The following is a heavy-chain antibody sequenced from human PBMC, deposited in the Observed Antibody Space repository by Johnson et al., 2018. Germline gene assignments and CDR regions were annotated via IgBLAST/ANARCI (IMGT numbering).Heavy chain of an antibody. CDR3: VREMGEGGAGVYYYYGMDG. D-gene: IGHD6-19*01. CDR1: GFTFSSFG. CDR2: TWYDGSKK. J-gene: IGHJ6*02. V-gene: IGHV3-33*01. Sequence: QVQLVESGGGVVQPGRSLRLSCAASGFTFSSFGMHWVRQAPGKGIEWVAATWYDGSKKYYADSVKGRSTISIDNSKNTLYLQINSLRAEDTAVYYCVREMGEGGAGVYYYYGMDGWGQGTTVTVSS.